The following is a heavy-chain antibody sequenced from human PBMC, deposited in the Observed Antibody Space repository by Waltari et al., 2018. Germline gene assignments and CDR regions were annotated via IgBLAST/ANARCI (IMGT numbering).Heavy chain of an antibody. J-gene: IGHJ4*02. CDR1: GMTFSNYW. V-gene: IGHV3-7*01. CDR3: VTGLTTVTAKDYFDH. Sequence: EVQLVESGGGSVQPGGSLRLSCAASGMTFSNYWMNWVRQAPGKGLEWVANIKQEGSEKNYVDSVEGRFSISRDNAQNSLYVQMNSLRAEDTAIYYCVTGLTTVTAKDYFDHWGQGALVTVS. D-gene: IGHD4-17*01. CDR2: IKQEGSEK.